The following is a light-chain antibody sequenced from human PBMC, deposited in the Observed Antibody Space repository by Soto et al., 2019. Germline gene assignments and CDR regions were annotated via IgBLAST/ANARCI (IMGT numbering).Light chain of an antibody. CDR1: SPNIGSNA. CDR2: SNN. J-gene: IGLJ2*01. CDR3: AAWDDSLNGPV. V-gene: IGLV1-44*01. Sequence: QSVLTQPPSASKTPGQRVTISCSGSSPNIGSNAVNWYQQVPGTAPKLLIYSNNQRPSGVPDRFSGSKSGTSASLAISGLRSEDEADYYCAAWDDSLNGPVFGGGTKLTVL.